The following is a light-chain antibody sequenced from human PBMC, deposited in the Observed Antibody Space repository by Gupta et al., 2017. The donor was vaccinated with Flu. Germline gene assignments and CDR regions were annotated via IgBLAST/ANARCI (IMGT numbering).Light chain of an antibody. Sequence: IVLTQSPATLSLSPGERATLSCRASESISTSLAWYQQKPGQAPRLLIYDASNSANGIPDTFRGSGSGTDFTLTSSSRETEDFAPYYWQHRRNSDTFGGGTKVEIK. J-gene: IGKJ4*01. CDR1: ESISTS. CDR2: DAS. V-gene: IGKV3-11*01. CDR3: QHRRNSDT.